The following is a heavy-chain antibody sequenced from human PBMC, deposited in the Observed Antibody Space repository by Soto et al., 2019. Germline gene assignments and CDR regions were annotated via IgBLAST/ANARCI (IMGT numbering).Heavy chain of an antibody. V-gene: IGHV3-23*01. Sequence: EVQLLESGGGWVQPGGSLRLSCAASGFTFSSYAMDWVRQAPGKGLEWVSVISGSGGSTYYADSVKGRFSISRDSSKNTLYLQMNSLRAEDTAVYYCAKRGSGSYFDYWGQGTLLTVSS. D-gene: IGHD1-26*01. CDR2: ISGSGGST. CDR3: AKRGSGSYFDY. CDR1: GFTFSSYA. J-gene: IGHJ4*02.